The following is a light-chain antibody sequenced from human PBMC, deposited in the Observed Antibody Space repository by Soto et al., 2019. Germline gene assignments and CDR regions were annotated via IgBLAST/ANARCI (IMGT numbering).Light chain of an antibody. CDR2: DTS. CDR3: QQRTNWPRSFT. J-gene: IGKJ3*01. V-gene: IGKV3-11*01. Sequence: EIVLTQSPATLSLSPGERATLSCRASQSVSSYLAWYQQKPGQAPRLLIYDTSKRATGIPARFSGSGSGTDFTLTISRLEPEDCAVYYRQQRTNWPRSFTFGPGTKVDIK. CDR1: QSVSSY.